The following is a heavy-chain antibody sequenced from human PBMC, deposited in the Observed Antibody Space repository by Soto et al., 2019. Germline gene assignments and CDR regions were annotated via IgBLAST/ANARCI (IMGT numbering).Heavy chain of an antibody. Sequence: QVQLQESGPGLVKPSQTLSLTCTVSGGSISSGGYYWYWIRQHPGKGLEWIGYIYYSGTTYYNPSLKNLVTISVDTSKNQFSLKMSSVTAADTAVYYCAASRVACGGFNYYGMDVWGQGTTVTVSS. V-gene: IGHV4-31*01. CDR3: AASRVACGGFNYYGMDV. D-gene: IGHD2-21*01. CDR2: IYYSGTT. J-gene: IGHJ6*02. CDR1: GGSISSGGYY.